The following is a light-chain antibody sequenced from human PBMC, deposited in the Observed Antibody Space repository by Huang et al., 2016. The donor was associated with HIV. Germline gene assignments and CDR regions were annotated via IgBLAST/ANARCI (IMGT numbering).Light chain of an antibody. V-gene: IGKV1-8*01. CDR3: QQYYSYRT. CDR2: AAS. J-gene: IGKJ1*01. Sequence: AIRMTQSPSSLSASTGERVNITCRASQDINNFLAWYQQKPGKAPNLLIYAASILETGVPSRFSGSGSGTEFNLSISGLQSEDFATYYCQQYYSYRTFGQGTQVEIK. CDR1: QDINNF.